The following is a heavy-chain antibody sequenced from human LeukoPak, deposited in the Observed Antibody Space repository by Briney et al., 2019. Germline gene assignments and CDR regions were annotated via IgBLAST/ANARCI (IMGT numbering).Heavy chain of an antibody. D-gene: IGHD1-26*01. V-gene: IGHV3-74*01. J-gene: IGHJ4*02. CDR1: GFTFSSYW. CDR2: INSDGSST. Sequence: GGSLRLSCEASGFTFSSYWMHWVRQVPGKGLVWVSHINSDGSSTRYADSVKGRFTISRDNSKNTLYLQMNSLRAEDTAVYYCARVSEGELYFDYWGQGTLVTVSS. CDR3: ARVSEGELYFDY.